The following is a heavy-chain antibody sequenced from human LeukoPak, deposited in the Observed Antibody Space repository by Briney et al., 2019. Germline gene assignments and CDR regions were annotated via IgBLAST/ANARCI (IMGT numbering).Heavy chain of an antibody. Sequence: GGSLRLSCAASGFTFSSYWMHCVRQAPGNGLVWVSRINSDGSSTSYAASVKGRFTISRDNAKNTLYLQINSLRAEDTAVYYCARGNAHAFDIWGQGTMVTVSS. J-gene: IGHJ3*02. CDR1: GFTFSSYW. V-gene: IGHV3-74*01. CDR2: INSDGSST. D-gene: IGHD1-1*01. CDR3: ARGNAHAFDI.